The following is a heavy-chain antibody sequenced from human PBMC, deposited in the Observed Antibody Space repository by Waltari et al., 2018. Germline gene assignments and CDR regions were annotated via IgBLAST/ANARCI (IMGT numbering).Heavy chain of an antibody. J-gene: IGHJ6*02. CDR2: MKTDGSWI. CDR1: GITLSSYW. V-gene: IGHV3-74*01. Sequence: ELQLVESGGGLVQPGGSLRLSCEGSGITLSSYWMHWVRQTPGKGLVWLARMKTDGSWITYADAVKGRFTISRDDSKNTLYLQMNSLRAEDTGVYYCVGATAYWDVWGQGTTVTVSS. CDR3: VGATAYWDV. D-gene: IGHD1-26*01.